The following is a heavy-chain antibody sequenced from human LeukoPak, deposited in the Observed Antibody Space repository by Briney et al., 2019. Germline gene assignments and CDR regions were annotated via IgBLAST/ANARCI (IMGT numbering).Heavy chain of an antibody. V-gene: IGHV3-64*01. Sequence: PGGSLRLSCAASGFTFSSYAMHWVRQAPGKGPEYVSAISRNGGSTYFANSVKGRFTISRDHSKNTQYLQMGSLRAEDMAVYYCARGMSGFGELPYYYYYMDVWGKGTTVTVSS. D-gene: IGHD3-10*01. J-gene: IGHJ6*03. CDR2: ISRNGGST. CDR1: GFTFSSYA. CDR3: ARGMSGFGELPYYYYYMDV.